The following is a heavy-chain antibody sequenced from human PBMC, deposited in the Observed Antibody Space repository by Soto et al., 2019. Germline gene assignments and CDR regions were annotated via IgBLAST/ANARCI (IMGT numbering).Heavy chain of an antibody. V-gene: IGHV3-30*18. CDR3: AKGGRQWLVTSDFNY. CDR1: GFTFSDYA. CDR2: VSHDGRNT. Sequence: VQLVESGGGVVQPGRSLRLSCAASGFTFSDYAMHWVRQAPGKGLEWVAVVSHDGRNTHYADSVKGRFTISRDSSKNTGSLEMTSLRAEDTAVYYCAKGGRQWLVTSDFNYWGQGAVVTVSS. J-gene: IGHJ4*02. D-gene: IGHD6-19*01.